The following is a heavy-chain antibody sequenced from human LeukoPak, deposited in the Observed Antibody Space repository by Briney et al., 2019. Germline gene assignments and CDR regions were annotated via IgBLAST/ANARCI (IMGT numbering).Heavy chain of an antibody. V-gene: IGHV1-69*04. CDR3: ARIQAVGVPVAIDAYYSYGMDV. Sequence: GSSVKVSCKASGGSFSRNAISWVRQAPGQGLEWMGRFIPMVGVATYAQKFQGRVTITEDRSTSTAHMELSSLTSEDTAVYYCARIQAVGVPVAIDAYYSYGMDVWGQGTAVSVSS. CDR1: GGSFSRNA. D-gene: IGHD2-2*02. CDR2: FIPMVGVA. J-gene: IGHJ6*02.